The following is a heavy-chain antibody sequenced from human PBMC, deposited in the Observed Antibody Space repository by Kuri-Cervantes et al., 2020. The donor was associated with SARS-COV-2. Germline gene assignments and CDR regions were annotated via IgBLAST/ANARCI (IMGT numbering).Heavy chain of an antibody. V-gene: IGHV4-39*07. D-gene: IGHD4-17*01. CDR1: GGSISSSGYY. Sequence: SETLSLTCTVSGGSISSSGYYWGWIRQPPGKGLEWIGSIYHSGSTYYNPSLKSRVTISVDTSKNQFSLKLSSVTAADTAVYYCARAYGDYEVTDYWGQGTLVTVSS. J-gene: IGHJ4*02. CDR3: ARAYGDYEVTDY. CDR2: IYHSGST.